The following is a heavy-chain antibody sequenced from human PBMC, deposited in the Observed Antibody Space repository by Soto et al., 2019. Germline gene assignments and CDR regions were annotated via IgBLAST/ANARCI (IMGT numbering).Heavy chain of an antibody. V-gene: IGHV5-51*01. CDR3: ARQRYFDY. J-gene: IGHJ4*02. CDR2: IYPGDSNI. CDR1: GYIFHNYW. Sequence: GESLKISCQASGYIFHNYWIGWVRQMPGKGLEWLGIIYPGDSNIGYNPSFQGQVTISADKSLSTTYLHWSSLKASDTAMYYCARQRYFDYWGQGTRVSVSS.